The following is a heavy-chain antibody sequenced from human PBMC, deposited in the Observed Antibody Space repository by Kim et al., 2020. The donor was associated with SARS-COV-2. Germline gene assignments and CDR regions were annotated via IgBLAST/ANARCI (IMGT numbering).Heavy chain of an antibody. J-gene: IGHJ4*02. V-gene: IGHV1-46*01. CDR3: ARGTNCSGGSCYVPTYY. CDR2: INPSGGST. D-gene: IGHD2-15*01. CDR1: GYTFTSYY. Sequence: ASVKVSCKASGYTFTSYYMHWVRQAPGQGLEWMGIINPSGGSTSYAQKFQGRVTMTRDTSTSTVYMELSSLRSEDTAVYYCARGTNCSGGSCYVPTYYWGQGTLVTVSS.